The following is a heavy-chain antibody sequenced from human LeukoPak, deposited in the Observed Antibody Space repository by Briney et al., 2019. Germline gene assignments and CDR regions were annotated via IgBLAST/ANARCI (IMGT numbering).Heavy chain of an antibody. CDR1: GFIFTDYG. V-gene: IGHV3-33*06. J-gene: IGHJ4*02. Sequence: PGGSLRLSCAASGFIFTDYGFHWVRQAPGKGLEWVAAIWSDATNMFCANSVKGRFFIQRDDYQNTVYLEMSSLRAEDTAVYYCAKDAQRGFDYSNSFQYWGQGSLVTVSS. CDR3: AKDAQRGFDYSNSFQY. CDR2: IWSDATNM. D-gene: IGHD4-11*01.